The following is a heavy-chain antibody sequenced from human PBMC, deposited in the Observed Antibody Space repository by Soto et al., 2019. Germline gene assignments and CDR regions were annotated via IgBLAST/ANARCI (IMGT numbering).Heavy chain of an antibody. CDR3: AAVPYHEKGPWAFDI. V-gene: IGHV1-58*01. CDR1: GFTFTSSA. CDR2: IVVGSGNT. D-gene: IGHD2-2*01. Sequence: SVKVSCKASGFTFTSSAVQWVRQARGQRLEWIGWIVVGSGNTNYAQKFQERVTITRDMSTSTAYMELSSMRSEDTAVYYCAAVPYHEKGPWAFDICGKGTMVTV. J-gene: IGHJ3*02.